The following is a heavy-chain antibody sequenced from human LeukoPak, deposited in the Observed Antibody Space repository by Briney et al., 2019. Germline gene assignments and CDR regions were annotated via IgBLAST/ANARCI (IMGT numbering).Heavy chain of an antibody. CDR3: ARTGYCSSTSCYSSIYYYYGMDV. CDR1: GFTFSSYW. CDR2: IKQDGSEK. Sequence: GGSLRLSCATSGFTFSSYWMSWVRQAPGKGLEWVANIKQDGSEKDYVDSVKGRFTISRDNAKNCLYLQMNSLRDEDTAVYYYARTGYCSSTSCYSSIYYYYGMDVWGQGTTVTVSS. V-gene: IGHV3-7*01. D-gene: IGHD2-2*02. J-gene: IGHJ6*02.